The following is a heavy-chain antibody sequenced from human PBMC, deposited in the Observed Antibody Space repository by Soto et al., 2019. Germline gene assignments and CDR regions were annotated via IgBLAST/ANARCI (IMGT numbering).Heavy chain of an antibody. CDR3: ARKVGAAAGTSWFDP. V-gene: IGHV4-34*01. Sequence: PSETLSLTCAVYGGSFSGYYWSWIRQPPGKGLEWIGEITHSESTNSNPSLKSRGTISVDTSKNQFSLKLSSVTAADTAAYYCARKVGAAAGTSWFDPWGQGTLVTVSS. CDR2: ITHSEST. D-gene: IGHD6-13*01. CDR1: GGSFSGYY. J-gene: IGHJ5*02.